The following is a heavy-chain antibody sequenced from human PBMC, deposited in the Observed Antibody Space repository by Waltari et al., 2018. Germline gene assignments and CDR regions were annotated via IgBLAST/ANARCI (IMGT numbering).Heavy chain of an antibody. V-gene: IGHV4-39*02. J-gene: IGHJ6*02. D-gene: IGHD3-22*01. CDR2: IFYFGGRT. Sequence: QLQLQESGPGLVKPSATLSLTCTVSGGSIKPVGHYCVWLRQATGKGLEWIGSIFYFGGRTFYAPSLKSRVSFSVDTSKNHFSLSLRSATAADTAVYFCARRSDYFDGSLDFGMDVWGQGTTVTVSS. CDR3: ARRSDYFDGSLDFGMDV. CDR1: GGSIKPVGHY.